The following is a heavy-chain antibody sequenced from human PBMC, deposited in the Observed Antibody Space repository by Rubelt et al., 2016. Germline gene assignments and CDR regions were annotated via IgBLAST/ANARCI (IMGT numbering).Heavy chain of an antibody. CDR1: TFSSYA. CDR2: ISGSGGST. CDR3: ARDCSGGSCHPSLDY. V-gene: IGHV3-23*01. J-gene: IGHJ4*02. D-gene: IGHD2-15*01. Sequence: TFSSYATSWVRQAPGKGLEWVSAISGSGGSTYYADSVKGRFTISRDNSKNTLYLQMNSLRAEDTAVYYCARDCSGGSCHPSLDYWGQGTLVTVSS.